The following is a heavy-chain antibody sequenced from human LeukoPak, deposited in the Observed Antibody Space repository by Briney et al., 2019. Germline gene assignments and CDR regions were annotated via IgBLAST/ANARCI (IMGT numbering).Heavy chain of an antibody. Sequence: PSETLSLTCTVSGGSISSYYWSWIRRPAGKGLEWIGRIYTSGSTNYNPSLKSRVTMSVDTSKNQFSLKLSSVTAADTAVYYCARDRNDYVWGSYHLYWGQGTLVTVSS. V-gene: IGHV4-4*07. CDR3: ARDRNDYVWGSYHLY. J-gene: IGHJ4*02. CDR2: IYTSGST. D-gene: IGHD3-16*02. CDR1: GGSISSYY.